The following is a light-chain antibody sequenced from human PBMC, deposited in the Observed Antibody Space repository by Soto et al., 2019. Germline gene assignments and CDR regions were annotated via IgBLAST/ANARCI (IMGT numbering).Light chain of an antibody. Sequence: QTVVTQSPSASASLGASVKLTCTLSSGHSSYAIAWHQQQPEKGPRYLMKLNSDGSHSKGDGIPDRFSGSSSGAERYLPISSLQSEDEADYYCQTWGTGIHYVFGTGTKLTVL. CDR1: SGHSSYA. CDR2: LNSDGSH. J-gene: IGLJ1*01. CDR3: QTWGTGIHYV. V-gene: IGLV4-69*01.